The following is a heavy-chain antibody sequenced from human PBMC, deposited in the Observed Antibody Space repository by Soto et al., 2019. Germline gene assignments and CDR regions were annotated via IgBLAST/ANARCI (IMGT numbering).Heavy chain of an antibody. V-gene: IGHV3-30*18. J-gene: IGHJ6*02. Sequence: PGGSLRLSCAASGFTFSSYGMHWVRQAPGKGLEWVAVISYDGSNKYYADSVKGRFTISRDNSKNTLYLQMNSLRAEDTAVYYCAKEVETLYYYYGMDVWGQGTTVTVSS. CDR2: ISYDGSNK. CDR3: AKEVETLYYYYGMDV. D-gene: IGHD2-21*02. CDR1: GFTFSSYG.